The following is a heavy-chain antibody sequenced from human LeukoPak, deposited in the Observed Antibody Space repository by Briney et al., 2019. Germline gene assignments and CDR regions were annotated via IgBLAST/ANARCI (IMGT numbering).Heavy chain of an antibody. Sequence: ASVKVSCKASGYTFTNYGISWVRQAPGQGLEWMGWISAYNDNTKYAQKVQGRVTMTTETSTSTAYMELRSLTSDDTAVYYCARSYYDSSGYYYANFWGQGTLVTVSP. CDR2: ISAYNDNT. V-gene: IGHV1-18*01. D-gene: IGHD3-22*01. J-gene: IGHJ4*02. CDR1: GYTFTNYG. CDR3: ARSYYDSSGYYYANF.